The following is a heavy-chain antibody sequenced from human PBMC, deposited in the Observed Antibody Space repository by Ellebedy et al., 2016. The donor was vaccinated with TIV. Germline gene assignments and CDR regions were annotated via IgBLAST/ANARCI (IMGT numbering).Heavy chain of an antibody. CDR3: ARVDYYDYVWGSYREWGAFDI. Sequence: AASVKVSCKASGYTFTNNAIHWVRQAPGQRLEYMGWINVGNGNTKYSQKFQGRVTITRDTSASTAYMALSSLRSEDTAVYYCARVDYYDYVWGSYREWGAFDIWGQGTMVTVSS. CDR1: GYTFTNNA. CDR2: INVGNGNT. J-gene: IGHJ3*02. V-gene: IGHV1-3*01. D-gene: IGHD3-16*02.